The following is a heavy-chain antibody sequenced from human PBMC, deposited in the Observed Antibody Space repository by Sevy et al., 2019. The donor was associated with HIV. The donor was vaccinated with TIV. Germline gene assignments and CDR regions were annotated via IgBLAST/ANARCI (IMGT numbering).Heavy chain of an antibody. J-gene: IGHJ4*02. V-gene: IGHV3-11*04. CDR3: ARAGPYTSRWHFDY. CDR2: ISDNGYNL. Sequence: GGSLRLSCAASEFSFHDYYMSWIRQAPGIGLEYISYISDNGYNLYYADSVRGRFTISRDNAKNSLYLQMNSLRIEDTAVYYCARAGPYTSRWHFDYWGQGTLVTVSS. CDR1: EFSFHDYY. D-gene: IGHD6-13*01.